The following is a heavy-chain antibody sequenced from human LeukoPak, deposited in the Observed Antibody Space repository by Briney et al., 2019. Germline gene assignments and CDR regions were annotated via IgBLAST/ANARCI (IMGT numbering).Heavy chain of an antibody. CDR2: ISGSGGST. D-gene: IGHD6-13*01. CDR1: GFTFSSFA. V-gene: IGHV3-23*01. Sequence: GGSLRLSCTASGFTFSSFAMNWVRQAPGKGLEWVSAISGSGGSTYYADSVKGRFTIPKDNSKNTLYLQMNSLRAEDTSIYFCAKALEQETVIALDSWGQGTLVTVSS. J-gene: IGHJ4*02. CDR3: AKALEQETVIALDS.